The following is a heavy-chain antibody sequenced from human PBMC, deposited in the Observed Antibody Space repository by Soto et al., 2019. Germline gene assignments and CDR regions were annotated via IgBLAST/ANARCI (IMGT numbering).Heavy chain of an antibody. V-gene: IGHV3-48*01. CDR2: ISSISDTI. Sequence: GGSLRLSCAASGFTFSTCSMNWVRQAPGKGLEWVSYISSISDTIYYADSVKGRFIISRDNAKNSLYLQMNSLRAEDTAVYYCARDPGGCTGGSCYSWYFDYWGEGTLVTVSS. CDR1: GFTFSTCS. CDR3: ARDPGGCTGGSCYSWYFDY. J-gene: IGHJ4*02. D-gene: IGHD2-15*01.